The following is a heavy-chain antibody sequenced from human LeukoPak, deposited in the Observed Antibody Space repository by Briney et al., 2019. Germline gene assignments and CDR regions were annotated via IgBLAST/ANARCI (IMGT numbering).Heavy chain of an antibody. CDR1: GFTFSSYG. CDR2: ISGSGGST. V-gene: IGHV3-23*01. CDR3: AKAGSGYSTAAY. J-gene: IGHJ4*02. D-gene: IGHD3-3*01. Sequence: GGSLRLSCAVSGFTFSSYGMSWVRQAPGKGLEWVSAISGSGGSTYYADSVKGRFTISRDNSKNTLYLQMNSLRAEDTAVYYCAKAGSGYSTAAYWGQGTLVTVSS.